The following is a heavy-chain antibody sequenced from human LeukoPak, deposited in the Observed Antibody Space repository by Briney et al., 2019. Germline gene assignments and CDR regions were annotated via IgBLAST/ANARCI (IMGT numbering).Heavy chain of an antibody. CDR1: GFTFSNSA. V-gene: IGHV3-23*01. CDR3: AKGLVPFDY. CDR2: LSGSGITT. Sequence: PGGSLRLSCAASGFTFSNSAMSWVRQAPGKGLEWVSTLSGSGITTYYADSVKGRFTISRDNSKNTLYLQMNSLRAEDTAVYYCAKGLVPFDYWGQGTLVTVSS. J-gene: IGHJ4*02. D-gene: IGHD2-8*01.